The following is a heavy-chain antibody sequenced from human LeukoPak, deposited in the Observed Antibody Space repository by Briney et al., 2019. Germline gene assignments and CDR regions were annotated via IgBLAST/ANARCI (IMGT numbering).Heavy chain of an antibody. CDR2: IYSGDST. Sequence: GGSLRLSCAASGFTFSTYAMSWVRQAPGKGLEWVSAIYSGDSTYYADSVKGRFTISRDNSKNTLYLQMISLTAEDTAVYYCAREDRYTSGSFDYWGQGTLVTVSS. V-gene: IGHV3-66*02. D-gene: IGHD6-19*01. J-gene: IGHJ4*02. CDR3: AREDRYTSGSFDY. CDR1: GFTFSTYA.